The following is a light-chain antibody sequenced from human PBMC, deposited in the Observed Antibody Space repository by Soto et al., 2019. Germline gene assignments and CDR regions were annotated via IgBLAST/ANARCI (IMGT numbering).Light chain of an antibody. V-gene: IGLV2-11*01. Sequence: QSALTQPRSVSGSPGQSVTISCTGTSSDVGDYNYVSWYQQHPGKAPKLMIYDVSKRPSGVPDRFSGSKSGNTASLTISGLQAEDEADYHCCSYAGTYPYVFGTGTKLPS. CDR3: CSYAGTYPYV. CDR1: SSDVGDYNY. J-gene: IGLJ1*01. CDR2: DVS.